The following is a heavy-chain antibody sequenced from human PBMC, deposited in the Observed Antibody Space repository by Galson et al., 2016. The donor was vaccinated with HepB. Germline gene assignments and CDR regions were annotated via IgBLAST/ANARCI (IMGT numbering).Heavy chain of an antibody. D-gene: IGHD1-20*01. CDR1: GFTFSSYA. Sequence: SLRLSCAASGFTFSSYAMHWVRQAPGKGLEYVSAITSNGDNTYYANSVKGRFTISRDNSKNTLYLQMGSLRAEDMAVYYCARRRISGHTDAYDSWGQGTLVTVSS. J-gene: IGHJ4*02. CDR2: ITSNGDNT. V-gene: IGHV3-64*01. CDR3: ARRRISGHTDAYDS.